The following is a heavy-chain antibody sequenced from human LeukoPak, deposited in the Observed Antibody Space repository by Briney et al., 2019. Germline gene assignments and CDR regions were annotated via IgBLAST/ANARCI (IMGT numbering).Heavy chain of an antibody. J-gene: IGHJ4*02. V-gene: IGHV4-31*03. D-gene: IGHD3-22*01. CDR2: IYYSGST. CDR3: ARAPAIDSSGYLDY. Sequence: SETLSLTCTVSGGSISSGGYYWSWIRLHPGKGLEWIGYIYYSGSTYYNPSLKSRVTISVDTSKNQFSLKLSSVTAADTAVYYCARAPAIDSSGYLDYWGQGTLVTVSS. CDR1: GGSISSGGYY.